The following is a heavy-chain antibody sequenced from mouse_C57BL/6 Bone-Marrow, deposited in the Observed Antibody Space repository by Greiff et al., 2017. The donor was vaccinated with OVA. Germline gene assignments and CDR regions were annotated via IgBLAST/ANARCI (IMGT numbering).Heavy chain of an antibody. Sequence: VKLVESGPGLVAPSQSLSITCTVSGFSLTSYAISWVRQPPGKGLEWLGVIWPGGGTNYNSALKSRLSISKDNSKSKVFLKMNSLQTDDTARYYCARDYYGSAPWFAYWGQGTLVTVSA. D-gene: IGHD1-1*01. CDR3: ARDYYGSAPWFAY. CDR1: GFSLTSYA. CDR2: IWPGGGT. J-gene: IGHJ3*01. V-gene: IGHV2-9-1*01.